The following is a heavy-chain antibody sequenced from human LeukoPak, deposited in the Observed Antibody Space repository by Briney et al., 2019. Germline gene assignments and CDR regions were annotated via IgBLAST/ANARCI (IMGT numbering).Heavy chain of an antibody. Sequence: ASVKVSCKVSGYTLTELSMHWVRQAPGQGLEWMGWINPNSGGTNYAQKFQGRVTMTRDTSISTAYMELSRLRSDDTAVYYCARDDSRDGSGGSCYGGWFDPWGQGTLVTVSS. CDR1: GYTLTELS. CDR3: ARDDSRDGSGGSCYGGWFDP. V-gene: IGHV1-2*02. J-gene: IGHJ5*02. CDR2: INPNSGGT. D-gene: IGHD2-15*01.